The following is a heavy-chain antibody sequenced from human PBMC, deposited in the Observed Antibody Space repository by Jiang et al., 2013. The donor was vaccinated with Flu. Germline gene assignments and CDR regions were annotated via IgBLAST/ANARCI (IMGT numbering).Heavy chain of an antibody. Sequence: VKKPGASVKVLLQTFWIHLHRLLYTLGATGPWTRALSGWGGLNPNTGDTNYAQKFQGRVTMTRDTSISTAYMELGRLRFDDTAVYFCARDLSHNYFHTSGYTTDHWGQGTLVTVSS. V-gene: IGHV1-2*02. J-gene: IGHJ4*02. D-gene: IGHD3-22*01. CDR2: LNPNTGDT. CDR1: IHLHRLL. CDR3: ARDLSHNYFHTSGYTTDH.